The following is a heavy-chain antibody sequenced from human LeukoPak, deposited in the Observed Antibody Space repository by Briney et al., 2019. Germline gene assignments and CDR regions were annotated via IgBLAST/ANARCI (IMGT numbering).Heavy chain of an antibody. D-gene: IGHD3-10*01. V-gene: IGHV5-51*01. CDR3: ARPVPSGSGSYHFDY. CDR2: IYPGDSDT. J-gene: IGHJ4*02. Sequence: GESLKISCKGSGYSFTSYWIGWVRQVPGKGLEWMGIIYPGDSDTRYSPSFQGQVTISADKSISTAYLQWSSLKASDTAMYYCARPVPSGSGSYHFDYWGQGTLVTVSS. CDR1: GYSFTSYW.